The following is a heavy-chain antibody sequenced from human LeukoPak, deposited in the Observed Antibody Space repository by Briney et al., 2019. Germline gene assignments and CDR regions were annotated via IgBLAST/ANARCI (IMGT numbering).Heavy chain of an antibody. Sequence: SETLSLTCTVSGGSISSYYWSWIRQPPGKGLEWIGYIYYSGSTNYNPSLKSRVTISVDTSKNQFSLKLSSVTAADTAVYYCARETYWVGRGRRFDYWGQGTLVTVSS. J-gene: IGHJ4*02. CDR2: IYYSGST. D-gene: IGHD2-8*02. CDR3: ARETYWVGRGRRFDY. CDR1: GGSISSYY. V-gene: IGHV4-59*01.